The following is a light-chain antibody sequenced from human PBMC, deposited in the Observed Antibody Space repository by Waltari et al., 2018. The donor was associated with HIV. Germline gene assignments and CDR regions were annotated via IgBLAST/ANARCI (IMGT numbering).Light chain of an antibody. Sequence: QSVLTQPPSASGTPGQRVTISCSGSSSNIGRHYVPWYQQLPGTTPKLLIYRNNQRPSGVPDRFSGSKSGTSASLAISGLRSEHEADYYCAAWDDSLRGVVFGGGTKLTVL. CDR2: RNN. V-gene: IGLV1-47*01. J-gene: IGLJ2*01. CDR1: SSNIGRHY. CDR3: AAWDDSLRGVV.